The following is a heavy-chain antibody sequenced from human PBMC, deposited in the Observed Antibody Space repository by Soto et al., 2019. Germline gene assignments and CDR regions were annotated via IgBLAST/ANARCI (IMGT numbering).Heavy chain of an antibody. CDR3: ARDNWDYYDSSGAFGI. CDR2: INHSGST. V-gene: IGHV4-34*01. D-gene: IGHD3-22*01. J-gene: IGHJ3*02. CDR1: GGSFSGYY. Sequence: QVQLQQWGAGLLKPSETLSLTCAVYGGSFSGYYWSWIRQPPGKGLEWIGEINHSGSTNYNPSLKSRVTISVDTSENQFSLKLRFVTAADTAVYYCARDNWDYYDSSGAFGIWGQGTMVTASS.